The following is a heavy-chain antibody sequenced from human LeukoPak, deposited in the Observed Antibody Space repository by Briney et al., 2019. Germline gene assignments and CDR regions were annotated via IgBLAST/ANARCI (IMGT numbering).Heavy chain of an antibody. V-gene: IGHV1-2*02. J-gene: IGHJ5*02. CDR1: GYTFTGYY. Sequence: ASVKVSCKASGYTFTGYYMHWVRQAPGQGLEWMGWINPNSGGTNYARKFQGRVTMTRDTSISTAYMELSRLRSEDTAVYYCAVGPIAAAVEFGWFDPWGQGTLVTVSS. CDR3: AVGPIAAAVEFGWFDP. CDR2: INPNSGGT. D-gene: IGHD6-13*01.